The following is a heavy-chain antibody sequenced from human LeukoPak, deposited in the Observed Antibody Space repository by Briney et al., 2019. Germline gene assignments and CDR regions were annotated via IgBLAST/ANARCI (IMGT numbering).Heavy chain of an antibody. CDR3: ASTFPYCSGGTGAL. Sequence: PGGSLRLSCAASGLTFGSYWMSWVRQAPGKGLEWVANIHPDGGVKNYVDSVKGRFTISRDNAANSLYLQVHSLRAEDTAVYYCASTFPYCSGGTGALGGQGTLVTVSS. CDR1: GLTFGSYW. J-gene: IGHJ4*02. CDR2: IHPDGGVK. D-gene: IGHD2-15*01. V-gene: IGHV3-7*01.